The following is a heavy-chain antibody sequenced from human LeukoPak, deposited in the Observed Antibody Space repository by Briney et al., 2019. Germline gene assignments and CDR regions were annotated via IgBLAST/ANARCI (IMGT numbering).Heavy chain of an antibody. CDR1: GFTFSRYA. CDR2: IGIPGDT. J-gene: IGHJ4*02. D-gene: IGHD4-17*01. Sequence: GGSLRLSCAASGFTFSRYAMYWVRQVTGRGLEWLFAIGIPGDTYYADSVKGRFTISRDNAKTSFYLHMSSLTVGDTAVYYCARGEHDFGDYYFDFWGQGTLVTVSS. V-gene: IGHV3-13*04. CDR3: ARGEHDFGDYYFDF.